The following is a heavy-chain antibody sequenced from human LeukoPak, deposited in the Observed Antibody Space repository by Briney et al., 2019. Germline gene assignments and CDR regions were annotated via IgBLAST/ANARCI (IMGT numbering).Heavy chain of an antibody. D-gene: IGHD3-3*01. CDR2: ITGDDST. CDR1: GFTFGSFA. CDR3: AKGHYDFRDY. V-gene: IGHV3-23*01. J-gene: IGHJ4*02. Sequence: GGSLRLSCAASGFTFGSFAFSWVRQAPGKGLEWVSSITGDDSTYYADSVKGRFTISRDTSSNTLYLQMNSLRAEDTALYYCAKGHYDFRDYWGQGTLVTVSS.